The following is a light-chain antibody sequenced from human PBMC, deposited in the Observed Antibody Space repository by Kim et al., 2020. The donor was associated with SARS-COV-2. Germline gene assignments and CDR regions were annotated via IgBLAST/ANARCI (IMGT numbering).Light chain of an antibody. Sequence: EIVMTQSPATLSVSPGERATLSCRASQSLSSNLAWYQQKPGQAPRLLIYGASTRATGIPARFSGSGSGTEFTLTISSLQSEDFAVYYCQQYDNWPPLVTFGPGAKVDIK. J-gene: IGKJ3*01. V-gene: IGKV3-15*01. CDR2: GAS. CDR3: QQYDNWPPLVT. CDR1: QSLSSN.